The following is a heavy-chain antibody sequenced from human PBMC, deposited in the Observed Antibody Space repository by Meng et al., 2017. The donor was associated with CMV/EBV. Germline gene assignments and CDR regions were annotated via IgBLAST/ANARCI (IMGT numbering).Heavy chain of an antibody. CDR1: GFTFSSYE. CDR3: ARIKWFDP. J-gene: IGHJ5*02. Sequence: LSLTCAASGFTFSSYEMNWVRQAPGKGLEWVSYISSSGSTIYYADSVKGRFTISRDNAKNSLYLQINSLRAEDTAVYYCARIKWFDPWGQGTLVTVSS. CDR2: ISSSGSTI. V-gene: IGHV3-48*03.